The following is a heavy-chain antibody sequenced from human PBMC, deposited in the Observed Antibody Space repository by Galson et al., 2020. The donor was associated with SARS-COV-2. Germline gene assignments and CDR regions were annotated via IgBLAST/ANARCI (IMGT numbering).Heavy chain of an antibody. CDR3: ARETEMATFNYFEC. CDR1: GYTFTAYY. V-gene: IGHV1-2*04. CDR2: INPNTGGT. J-gene: IGHJ4*02. D-gene: IGHD5-12*01. Sequence: ASVKVSCKTSGYTFTAYYIHWVRQAPGQGLEWMGCINPNTGGTNYAQKFQGWVTMTRDTSISTAYMALSRLQSDDTAVYYCARETEMATFNYFECWGKGTLVTVSS.